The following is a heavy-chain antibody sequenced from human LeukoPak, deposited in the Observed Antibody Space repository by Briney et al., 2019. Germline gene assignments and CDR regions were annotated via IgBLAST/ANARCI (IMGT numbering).Heavy chain of an antibody. CDR2: ISAYNGNT. CDR3: ARGQVRDKGDY. D-gene: IGHD2-15*01. Sequence: GASVKVSCKASGYTFTNYGISWVRQAPGQGLEWMGWISAYNGNTHYAQKFQGRVTMTRNTSISTAYMELSSLRSEDTAVYYCARGQVRDKGDYWGQGTLVTVSS. V-gene: IGHV1-18*01. CDR1: GYTFTNYG. J-gene: IGHJ4*02.